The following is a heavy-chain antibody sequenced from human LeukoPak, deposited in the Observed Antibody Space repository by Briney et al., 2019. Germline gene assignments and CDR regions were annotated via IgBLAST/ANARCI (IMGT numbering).Heavy chain of an antibody. V-gene: IGHV1-8*02. CDR3: ARDSEGGSGWFDP. Sequence: ASVKVSCKASGGTFISYAINWVRQATGQGLEWVGWMNPNSGNTGYAQRFQGRVTLTRDTSISTAYMELSGLTSEDTAVYYCARDSEGGSGWFDPWGQGTLVTVSS. J-gene: IGHJ5*02. CDR2: MNPNSGNT. D-gene: IGHD2-15*01. CDR1: GGTFISYA.